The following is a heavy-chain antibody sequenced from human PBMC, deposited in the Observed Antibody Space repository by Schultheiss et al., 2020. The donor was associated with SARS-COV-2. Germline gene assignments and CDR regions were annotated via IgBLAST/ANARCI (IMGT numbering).Heavy chain of an antibody. Sequence: GESLKISCAASGFTFSSYGMHWVRQAPGKGLEWVAVIWYDGSNKYYADSVKGRFTISRDNSKNTLYLQMNSLRAEDTAVYYCARVRTHFDWLSLGGYFDYWGQGTLVTVSS. CDR1: GFTFSSYG. D-gene: IGHD3-9*01. J-gene: IGHJ4*02. V-gene: IGHV3-30*19. CDR2: IWYDGSNK. CDR3: ARVRTHFDWLSLGGYFDY.